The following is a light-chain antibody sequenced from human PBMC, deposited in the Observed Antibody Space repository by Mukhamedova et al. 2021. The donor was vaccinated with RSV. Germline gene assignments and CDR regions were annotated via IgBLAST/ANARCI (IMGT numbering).Light chain of an antibody. V-gene: IGKV3-20*01. CDR2: GAS. Sequence: VSSSYLAWYQQKPGQAPRLLIYGASSRATGIPDRFSGSGSGTDFTLTISRLEPEDFAVYYCQQYGSSPLTFGGGTKVEIK. CDR1: VSSSY. CDR3: QQYGSSPLT. J-gene: IGKJ4*01.